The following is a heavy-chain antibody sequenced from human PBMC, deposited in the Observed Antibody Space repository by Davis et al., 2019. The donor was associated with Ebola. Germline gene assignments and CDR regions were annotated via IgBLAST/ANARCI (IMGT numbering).Heavy chain of an antibody. D-gene: IGHD4-11*01. J-gene: IGHJ6*03. CDR1: GGSISSYY. Sequence: PSETLSLTCTVSGGSISSYYWSWIRQPPGKGLEWIGEINHSGSTNYNPSLKSRVTISVDTSKNQFSLKLSSVTAADTAVYYCARGRLQKNYYYYMDVWGKGTTVTVSS. CDR3: ARGRLQKNYYYYMDV. CDR2: INHSGST. V-gene: IGHV4-34*01.